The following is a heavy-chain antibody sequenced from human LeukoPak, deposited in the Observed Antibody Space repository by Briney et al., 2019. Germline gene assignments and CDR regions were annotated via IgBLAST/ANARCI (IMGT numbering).Heavy chain of an antibody. D-gene: IGHD3-10*01. J-gene: IGHJ4*02. CDR1: GYTFTNYG. V-gene: IGHV1-18*01. CDR2: ISAYNGNT. CDR3: ARALPVLLWFGELDY. Sequence: ASVKVSCKASGYTFTNYGISWVRQAPGQGLEWMGWISAYNGNTNYAQKLQGRVTMTTDTSTSTAYMELRSLRSDDTAVYYCARALPVLLWFGELDYWGQGTLVTVSS.